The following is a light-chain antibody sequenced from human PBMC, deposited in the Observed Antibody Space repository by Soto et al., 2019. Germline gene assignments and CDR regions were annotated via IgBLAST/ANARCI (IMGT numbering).Light chain of an antibody. Sequence: DTQMTQSPSSLSASVGDRVTITCRASQTVRRYLNWYQQKPGKAPTLLIYAASTLESAVPPRFSGAGSETEFTLTINGLQPDDFATYYRQQTFSTPITFGQGTRLEIK. V-gene: IGKV1-39*01. CDR1: QTVRRY. CDR3: QQTFSTPIT. J-gene: IGKJ5*01. CDR2: AAS.